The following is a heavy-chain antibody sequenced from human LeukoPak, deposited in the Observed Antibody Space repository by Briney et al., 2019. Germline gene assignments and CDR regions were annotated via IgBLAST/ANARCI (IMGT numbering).Heavy chain of an antibody. J-gene: IGHJ5*02. CDR3: AKDDGVAVAGTGTFDP. D-gene: IGHD6-19*01. V-gene: IGHV3-30*04. CDR1: GFTFSKYT. CDR2: ISYDGSNK. Sequence: GGSLRLSCAASGFTFSKYTIHWVRQAPGKGREWGAVISYDGSNKYYADSVKGRFTISRDNSKNTLYLQMNSLRAEDTAVYYCAKDDGVAVAGTGTFDPWGQGTLVTVSS.